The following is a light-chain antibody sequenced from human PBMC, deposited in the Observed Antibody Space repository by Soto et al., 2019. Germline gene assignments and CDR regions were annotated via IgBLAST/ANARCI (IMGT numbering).Light chain of an antibody. J-gene: IGKJ5*01. V-gene: IGKV3-15*01. Sequence: EVVMTQSPATLSVSPGERATLSCRASESVSSNLAWYQQRPGQAPRLVIYGASTRATGIPARFSGGGSGTEFTLTIISLQSEDFAVYYCQQYNSWPPITFCQGTRLESK. CDR2: GAS. CDR1: ESVSSN. CDR3: QQYNSWPPIT.